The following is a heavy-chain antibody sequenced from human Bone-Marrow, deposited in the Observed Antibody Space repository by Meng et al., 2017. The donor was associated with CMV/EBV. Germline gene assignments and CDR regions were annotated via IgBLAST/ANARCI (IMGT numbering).Heavy chain of an antibody. CDR2: INHSGST. D-gene: IGHD3-10*01. J-gene: IGHJ4*02. CDR3: ARVGTGYYGSGSYLYYFDY. CDR1: GGSFSGYY. V-gene: IGHV4-34*01. Sequence: SETLSLTCAVYGGSFSGYYWSWIRQPPGKGLEWIGEINHSGSTNYNPSLKSRVTISVDTSKNQFSLKLSSVTAADTAVYYCARVGTGYYGSGSYLYYFDYWGQGTLVTVSS.